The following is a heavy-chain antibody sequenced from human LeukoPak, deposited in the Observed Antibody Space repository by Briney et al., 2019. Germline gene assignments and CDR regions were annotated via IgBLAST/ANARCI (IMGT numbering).Heavy chain of an antibody. V-gene: IGHV4-39*01. D-gene: IGHD6-13*01. CDR3: GSSRYYYYSYGMNV. CDR2: IYYSGST. J-gene: IGHJ6*02. Sequence: SETLSLTCTVSGGSISSSRYYWGWIRQPPGKGLEWIGSIYYSGSTYYNPSLKSRVTMSIDKSKDQFSLKLTSVTAADTAVYYCGSSRYYYYSYGMNVWGQGTTVTVSS. CDR1: GGSISSSRYY.